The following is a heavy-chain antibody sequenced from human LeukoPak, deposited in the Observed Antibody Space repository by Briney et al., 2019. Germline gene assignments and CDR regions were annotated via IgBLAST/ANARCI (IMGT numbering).Heavy chain of an antibody. CDR1: GFTFSSYG. Sequence: PGGSLRLSCAASGFTFSSYGMHWVRQAPGKGLEWVAFIRYDGSNKYYADSVKGRFTISRDNSKNTLYPQMNSLRAEDTAVYYCAKDPDRNDFWSGYWVYWGQGTLVTVSS. CDR3: AKDPDRNDFWSGYWVY. V-gene: IGHV3-30*02. D-gene: IGHD3-3*01. J-gene: IGHJ4*02. CDR2: IRYDGSNK.